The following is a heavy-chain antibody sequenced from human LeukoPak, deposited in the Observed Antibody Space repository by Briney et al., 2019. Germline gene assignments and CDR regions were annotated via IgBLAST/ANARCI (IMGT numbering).Heavy chain of an antibody. CDR3: ARETSQKGAHYMDV. J-gene: IGHJ6*03. CDR2: IYYSGYT. CDR1: GGSISSYY. Sequence: KPSETLCLTCTVSGGSISSYYWSWIRQPPGKGLKWIGNIYYSGYTTYSPSLRSRVTISVDTSKNQFSLKLSSVTAADTAVYYCARETSQKGAHYMDVWGKGTTITISS. D-gene: IGHD3-16*01. V-gene: IGHV4-59*01.